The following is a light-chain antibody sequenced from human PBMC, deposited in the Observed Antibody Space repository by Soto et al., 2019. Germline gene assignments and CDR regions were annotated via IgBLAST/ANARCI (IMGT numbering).Light chain of an antibody. CDR3: SSFITSTSYV. J-gene: IGLJ1*01. CDR2: DVS. CDR1: SSDVGNYNY. Sequence: QSVLTQPASVSGSPGQSITISCTGTSSDVGNYNYVSWYQQYPGKAPNLLISDVSYRPSGVSNRFSGSKSGNTASLTISGLQAEDEADYYCSSFITSTSYVFGTGTKVTVL. V-gene: IGLV2-14*03.